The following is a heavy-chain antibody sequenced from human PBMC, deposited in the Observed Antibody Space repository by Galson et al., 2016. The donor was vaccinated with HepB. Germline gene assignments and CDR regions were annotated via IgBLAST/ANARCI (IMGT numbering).Heavy chain of an antibody. CDR1: GGTSNSYA. D-gene: IGHD6-25*01. V-gene: IGHV1-69*13. J-gene: IGHJ6*02. CDR2: IIPIFGTT. CDR3: ARFEGGSGWNPFYYYYAGMDV. Sequence: SVKVSCKASGGTSNSYAISWVRQTPGQGLEWMGGIIPIFGTTNYAQNFQDRVTITADEFTSTAYMELRSLGSEDTAVYYWARFEGGSGWNPFYYYYAGMDVWGQGTTVTVSS.